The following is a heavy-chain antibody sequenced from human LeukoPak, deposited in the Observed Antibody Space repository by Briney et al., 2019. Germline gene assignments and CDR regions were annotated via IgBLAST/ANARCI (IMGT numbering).Heavy chain of an antibody. J-gene: IGHJ4*02. Sequence: PGGSLRLSCAASGFTFSTSVMSWVRQVPGKGLEWVSTLNRDGTRTYYSLSSSGRFIVSRDNSMNTLYLQMNGLRADDTAAYYCARDRGGYSTDFDFWGQGTLVTVTS. V-gene: IGHV3-23*01. CDR3: ARDRGGYSTDFDF. CDR1: GFTFSTSV. CDR2: LNRDGTRT. D-gene: IGHD6-13*01.